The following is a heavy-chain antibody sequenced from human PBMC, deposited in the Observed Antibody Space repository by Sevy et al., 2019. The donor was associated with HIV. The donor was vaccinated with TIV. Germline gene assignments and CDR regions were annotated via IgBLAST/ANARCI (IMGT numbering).Heavy chain of an antibody. J-gene: IGHJ4*02. CDR1: GYTLSELS. V-gene: IGHV1-24*01. CDR2: FDPEDGET. Sequence: ASVKVSGKVFGYTLSELSMHWVRQTPGKGLEWMGSFDPEDGETIYALKFQGRVAMTEDTSTDTAYMELRSLRSEDTAVFYCAITKDYYDNSGYPFDYWGQGTLVTVSS. CDR3: AITKDYYDNSGYPFDY. D-gene: IGHD3-22*01.